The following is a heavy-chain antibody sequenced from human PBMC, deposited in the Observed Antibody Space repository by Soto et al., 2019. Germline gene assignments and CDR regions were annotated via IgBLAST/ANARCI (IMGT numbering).Heavy chain of an antibody. CDR3: ARVDYYYYYYMDV. J-gene: IGHJ6*03. CDR1: GFTVSSNY. CDR2: IYSGGST. V-gene: IGHV3-53*04. Sequence: GGSLRLSCAASGFTVSSNYMSWVRQAPGKGLEWVSVIYSGGSTYYADSVKGRFTISRHNSKNTLYLQMNSLRAEDTAVYYCARVDYYYYYYMDVWGKGTTVTVSS.